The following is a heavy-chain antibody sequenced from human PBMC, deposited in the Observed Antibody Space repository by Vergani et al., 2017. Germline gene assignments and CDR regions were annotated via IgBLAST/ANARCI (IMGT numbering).Heavy chain of an antibody. J-gene: IGHJ4*02. Sequence: QVQLVQSGAEVKKPGASVKVSCKASGYTFTSYGISWVRQAPGQGLEWMGWISAYNGNTNYAQKLQGKVTMTTDTSTSTAYMELRSLRSDDTAVYYCARDERRPWSNSWARFEYWGLGIPVTVSS. V-gene: IGHV1-18*04. D-gene: IGHD6-13*01. CDR3: ARDERRPWSNSWARFEY. CDR1: GYTFTSYG. CDR2: ISAYNGNT.